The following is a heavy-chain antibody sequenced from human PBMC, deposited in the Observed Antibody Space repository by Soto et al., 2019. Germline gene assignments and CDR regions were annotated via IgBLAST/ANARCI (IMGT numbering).Heavy chain of an antibody. CDR1: GFAFSSYV. V-gene: IGHV3-23*01. D-gene: IGHD4-17*01. CDR3: AKPTVATPYYFDS. Sequence: VQLLESGGGLVQPGGSLRLSCAASGFAFSSYVMSWVRQAPGKGLEWVSAVSYSDGSTYYADSVKGRFAISRDNSKNTVYLQMNSLRAEDTAIYYCAKPTVATPYYFDSWGQGTLVTVSS. CDR2: VSYSDGST. J-gene: IGHJ4*02.